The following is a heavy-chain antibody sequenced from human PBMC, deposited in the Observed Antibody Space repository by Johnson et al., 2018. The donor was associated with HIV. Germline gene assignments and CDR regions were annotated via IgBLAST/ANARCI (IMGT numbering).Heavy chain of an antibody. D-gene: IGHD2-2*01. J-gene: IGHJ3*01. V-gene: IGHV3-9*02. CDR2: ISWNSGSL. CDR1: GFTSHDYA. CDR3: AKDSSPSWRRYDAFDF. Sequence: QLVESGGGLVQPGRSLRLSSASSGFTSHDYAMHCVRQAPGKGLAWVSGISWNSGSLGSADSVKGPFPISRDNAKKSLDLQMNSLRVEDTALYYCAKDSSPSWRRYDAFDFWGQGTMVTVSS.